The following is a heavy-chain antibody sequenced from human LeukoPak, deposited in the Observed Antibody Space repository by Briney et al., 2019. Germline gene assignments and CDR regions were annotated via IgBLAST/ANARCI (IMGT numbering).Heavy chain of an antibody. Sequence: ASVKVSCKASGYTFTSHYMHWVRQAPGQGLEWMGIINPSGGSTNYAQNFQGRVTMTRDTSTSTAYMELRSLRSDDTAVYYCAREPSRYSSGWYPLDYWGQGTLVTVSS. CDR3: AREPSRYSSGWYPLDY. CDR1: GYTFTSHY. V-gene: IGHV1-46*01. CDR2: INPSGGST. J-gene: IGHJ4*02. D-gene: IGHD6-19*01.